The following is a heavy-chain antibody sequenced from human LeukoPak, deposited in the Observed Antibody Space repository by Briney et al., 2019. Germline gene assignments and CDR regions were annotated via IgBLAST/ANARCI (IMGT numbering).Heavy chain of an antibody. J-gene: IGHJ6*03. D-gene: IGHD2-15*01. V-gene: IGHV1-69*01. Sequence: GFSVKVSCKASGGTFSSYAISWVRQAPGQGLEWMGGIIPIFGTANYAQKFQGRVTITADESTSTAYMELSSLRSEDTAVYYCARDRKLRHLYYMDVWGKGTTVTVSS. CDR3: ARDRKLRHLYYMDV. CDR1: GGTFSSYA. CDR2: IIPIFGTA.